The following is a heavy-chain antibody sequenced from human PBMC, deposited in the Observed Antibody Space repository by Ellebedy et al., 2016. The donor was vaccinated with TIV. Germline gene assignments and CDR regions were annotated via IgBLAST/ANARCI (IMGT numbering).Heavy chain of an antibody. CDR3: ARQTSGWDFDY. CDR2: ISSSDNTI. CDR1: GFTFSTYE. Sequence: PRGSLRLSCAVSGFTFSTYEMNWVRQAPGKGLEWVSYISSSDNTIYYADSVKGRFTISRDNAKNLLYLQMNSLRAEDTAVYYCARQTSGWDFDYWGQGTLVTVS. D-gene: IGHD6-19*01. J-gene: IGHJ4*02. V-gene: IGHV3-48*03.